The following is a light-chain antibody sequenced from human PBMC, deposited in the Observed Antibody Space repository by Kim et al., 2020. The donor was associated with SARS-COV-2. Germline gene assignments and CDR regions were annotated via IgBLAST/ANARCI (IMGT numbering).Light chain of an antibody. CDR2: GAS. Sequence: AIQMTQSPSSLSASVGDRVTITCRASQAIRNDLGWYQQKPGQAPKMLIYGASTLETGVSLRFTGRGSGTEFTLTISSLQPEDVATYYCLQDFNYPRTFGQGTKVDIK. CDR1: QAIRND. J-gene: IGKJ1*01. CDR3: LQDFNYPRT. V-gene: IGKV1-6*01.